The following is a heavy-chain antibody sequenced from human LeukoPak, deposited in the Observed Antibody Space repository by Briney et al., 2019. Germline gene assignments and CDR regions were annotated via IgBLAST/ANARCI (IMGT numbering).Heavy chain of an antibody. CDR1: GYSISSGYY. Sequence: SETLSLTCTVSGYSISSGYYWGWIRQPPGKGLEWIGSIYHSGSTYYNPSLKSRVTISVDTSKNQFSLKLSSVTAADTAVYYCARGVYNYGGHNWFDTWGQGTLVTVSS. CDR2: IYHSGST. V-gene: IGHV4-38-2*02. D-gene: IGHD5-18*01. J-gene: IGHJ5*02. CDR3: ARGVYNYGGHNWFDT.